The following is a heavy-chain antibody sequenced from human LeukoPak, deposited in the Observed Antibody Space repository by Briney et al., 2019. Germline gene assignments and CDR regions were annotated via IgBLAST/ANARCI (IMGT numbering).Heavy chain of an antibody. V-gene: IGHV4-34*01. D-gene: IGHD1-1*01. Sequence: SETLSLTCAVYGGSYSGYYWSWIRQPPGKGLEWIGEINHSGSTNYNPSLKSRVTISVDTSKNQFSLKLSSVTAADTAVYYCAMGQLELTDYWGQGTLVTVSS. CDR2: INHSGST. J-gene: IGHJ4*02. CDR3: AMGQLELTDY. CDR1: GGSYSGYY.